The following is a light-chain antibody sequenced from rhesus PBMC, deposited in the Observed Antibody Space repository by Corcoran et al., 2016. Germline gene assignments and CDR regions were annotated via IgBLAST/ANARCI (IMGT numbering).Light chain of an antibody. CDR3: QHSNGTPFT. Sequence: DIQMTQSPSSLSASVGDRVTITGRASENVNNYLHWYQQKQGTAPKLLIYAASTLQSGVPSRFSGSGAGTAYTFTISGLQPEDVATYYCQHSNGTPFTFGPGTKLDIK. V-gene: IGKV1-74*01. CDR1: ENVNNY. CDR2: AAS. J-gene: IGKJ3*01.